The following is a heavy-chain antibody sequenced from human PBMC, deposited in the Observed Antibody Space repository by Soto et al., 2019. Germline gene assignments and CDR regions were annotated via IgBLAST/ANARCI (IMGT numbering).Heavy chain of an antibody. CDR2: ISGTSNTI. CDR3: AREGNRFQY. D-gene: IGHD3-10*01. Sequence: QVPLVESGGALVKPGGSLRLSCAASGFAFSDYYMSWIRQAPGKGLEWISYISGTSNTIYYADSVKGRFIISRDNARNSLYLQMNSLRAEDTAVYYCAREGNRFQYWGQGTLVTVSS. J-gene: IGHJ1*01. CDR1: GFAFSDYY. V-gene: IGHV3-11*01.